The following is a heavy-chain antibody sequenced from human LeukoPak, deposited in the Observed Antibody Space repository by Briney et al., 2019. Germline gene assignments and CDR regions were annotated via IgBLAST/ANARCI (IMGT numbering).Heavy chain of an antibody. J-gene: IGHJ6*02. CDR1: GFTFSSYA. CDR3: ANERRESYDILTGYYLYYRHGMDV. Sequence: PGGSLRLSCAASGFTFSSYAMSWVRQAPGKGLEWVSAISGSGGSTYYADSVKGRFTISRDNSKNTLYLQMNSLRAEDTAVYYCANERRESYDILTGYYLYYRHGMDVWGQGTTVNV. CDR2: ISGSGGST. V-gene: IGHV3-23*01. D-gene: IGHD3-9*01.